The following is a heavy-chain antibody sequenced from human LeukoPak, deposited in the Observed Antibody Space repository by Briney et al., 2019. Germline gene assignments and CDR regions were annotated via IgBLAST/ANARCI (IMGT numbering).Heavy chain of an antibody. Sequence: SETLSLTCAVYGGSFSGYYWSWIRQPPGKGLEWIGEINHSGSTNYNPSLRSRVTISVDTSKNQFSLKLSSVTAADTAVYYCARRFSLVGATARFDYWGQGTLVTVSS. J-gene: IGHJ4*02. CDR3: ARRFSLVGATARFDY. CDR2: INHSGST. D-gene: IGHD1-26*01. CDR1: GGSFSGYY. V-gene: IGHV4-34*01.